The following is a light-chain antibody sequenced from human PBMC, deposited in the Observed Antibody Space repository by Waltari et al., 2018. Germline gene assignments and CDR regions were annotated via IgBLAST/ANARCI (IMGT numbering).Light chain of an antibody. CDR2: GAS. J-gene: IGKJ1*01. CDR1: QGISNW. Sequence: DIQMTQSPSSVSASIGDRVTNTGRASQGISNWLAWYQQKPGKAPKLVVYGASNLQHGVPSRFSGSGSGTDFALTINSLQPEDFATYYCQQANNFPRTFGPGTKV. CDR3: QQANNFPRT. V-gene: IGKV1-12*01.